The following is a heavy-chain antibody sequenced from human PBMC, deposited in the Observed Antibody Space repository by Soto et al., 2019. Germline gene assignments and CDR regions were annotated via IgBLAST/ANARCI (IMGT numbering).Heavy chain of an antibody. V-gene: IGHV3-48*02. CDR1: GFAFSIYT. CDR2: IRSSSSSI. D-gene: IGHD5-18*01. J-gene: IGHJ4*02. Sequence: EVHLVESGGGLVQPGGSLRLSCTASGFAFSIYTMNWVRQAPGKGLEWLSYIRSSSSSIDYADSVKGRFTISRDNAKNSLFLHMNSLRDEDTAVYYCARGRGYFDKYYFDSWGQGALVTVSS. CDR3: ARGRGYFDKYYFDS.